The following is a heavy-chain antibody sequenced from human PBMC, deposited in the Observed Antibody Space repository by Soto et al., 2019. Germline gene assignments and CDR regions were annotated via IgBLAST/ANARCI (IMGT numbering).Heavy chain of an antibody. J-gene: IGHJ4*02. CDR3: ARWLRPYYFDY. D-gene: IGHD5-12*01. CDR2: IYYSGST. Sequence: QVQLQESGPGLVKPSETLSLTCTVSGGSISSYYWSWIRQPPGKGLEWIGYIYYSGSTNYNPSLKSRGTISVDTSKNQFSLKLSSVTAADTAVYYCARWLRPYYFDYWGQGTLVTVSS. CDR1: GGSISSYY. V-gene: IGHV4-59*01.